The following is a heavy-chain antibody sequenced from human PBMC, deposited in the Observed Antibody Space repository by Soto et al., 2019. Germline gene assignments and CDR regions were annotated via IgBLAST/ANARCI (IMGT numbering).Heavy chain of an antibody. Sequence: GASVKDSCKASGGTFSSYAISWVRQAPGQGLEWMGWINPNSGGTNYAQKFQGWVTMTRDTSISTAYMELSRLRSDDTAVYYCATSRRWGMDVWGQGTTVTVSS. CDR3: ATSRRWGMDV. J-gene: IGHJ6*02. V-gene: IGHV1-2*04. CDR1: GGTFSSYA. CDR2: INPNSGGT.